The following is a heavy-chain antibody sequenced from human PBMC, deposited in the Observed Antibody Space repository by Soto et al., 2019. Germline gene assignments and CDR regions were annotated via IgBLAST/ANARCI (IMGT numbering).Heavy chain of an antibody. CDR3: ALGCAGDCYSKLGDH. Sequence: PSETLSLTCNVSGVTIRGYYWNWIRQPPGKTLEWIGSIYYTGGTNYNPSLKSRVTISVDTSKNHFSLKFNSLTAADTAVYYCALGCAGDCYSKLGDHWGPGTLVTVSS. J-gene: IGHJ4*02. CDR2: IYYTGGT. D-gene: IGHD2-21*02. V-gene: IGHV4-59*01. CDR1: GVTIRGYY.